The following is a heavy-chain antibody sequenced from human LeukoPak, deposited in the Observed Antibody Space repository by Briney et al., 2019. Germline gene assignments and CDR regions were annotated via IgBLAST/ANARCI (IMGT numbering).Heavy chain of an antibody. CDR3: ARVANLFDAFDI. CDR1: GGSVSSGSYY. D-gene: IGHD1-1*01. CDR2: IYYSGST. J-gene: IGHJ3*02. V-gene: IGHV4-61*01. Sequence: SGTLSLTCTVSGGSVSSGSYYWSWIGQPPGKGLEWIGCIYYSGSTNYNPSLKSRVTISVDTSKNQFSLKLSSVTAADTAVYYCARVANLFDAFDIWGQGTMVTVSS.